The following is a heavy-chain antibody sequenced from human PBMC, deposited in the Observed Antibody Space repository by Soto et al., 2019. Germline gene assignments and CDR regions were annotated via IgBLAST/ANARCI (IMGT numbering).Heavy chain of an antibody. CDR1: GGSFSGYY. D-gene: IGHD4-17*01. CDR2: INHSGST. J-gene: IGHJ4*02. Sequence: SETLSLTCAVYGGSFSGYYWSWIRQPPGKGLEWIGEINHSGSTNYNPSLKSRVTISVDTSKNQFSLKLSSVTAADTAVYYCARGAVPTTVTTNLDYWGQGTLVTVYS. V-gene: IGHV4-34*01. CDR3: ARGAVPTTVTTNLDY.